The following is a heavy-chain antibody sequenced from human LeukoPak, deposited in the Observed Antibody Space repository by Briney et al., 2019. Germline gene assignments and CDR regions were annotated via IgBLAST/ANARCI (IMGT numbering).Heavy chain of an antibody. D-gene: IGHD3-10*01. J-gene: IGHJ6*03. CDR3: ANQGWFGEFVYYYYYMDV. V-gene: IGHV3-30*18. Sequence: GGSLRLSRAASGFTLRGYGMHWVRQAPGKGLEGVAVISYDGSNKYYADSVKGRFTISRDNSKNTLYLQMNSLRAEDTAVYYCANQGWFGEFVYYYYYMDVWGKGTTVTISS. CDR2: ISYDGSNK. CDR1: GFTLRGYG.